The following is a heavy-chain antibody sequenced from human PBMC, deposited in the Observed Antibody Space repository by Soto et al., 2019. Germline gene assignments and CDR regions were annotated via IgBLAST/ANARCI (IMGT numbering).Heavy chain of an antibody. D-gene: IGHD5-18*01. Sequence: SETLSLTCTVSGGSISSGGYYWSWICQHPGKGLEWIGYIYYSGSTYYNPSLKSRVTISVDTSKNQFSLKLSSVTAADTAVYYCARENKGRGYSYGYYYYYGMDVWGQGTTVTVSS. CDR2: IYYSGST. CDR3: ARENKGRGYSYGYYYYYGMDV. CDR1: GGSISSGGYY. V-gene: IGHV4-31*03. J-gene: IGHJ6*02.